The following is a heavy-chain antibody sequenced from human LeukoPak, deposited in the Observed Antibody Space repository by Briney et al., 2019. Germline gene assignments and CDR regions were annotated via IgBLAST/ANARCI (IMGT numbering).Heavy chain of an antibody. Sequence: GGSLRLSFAASVFTMSHYGGGWVRQAPGRGLGWVSTITTSDGNTYYADSVKGRLTVSRDNSKNTLFLQMNSLRAEDTAVYYCAKDGGLWVSAHWGDSWGRGTLVTVSS. D-gene: IGHD7-27*01. CDR2: ITTSDGNT. CDR1: VFTMSHYG. CDR3: AKDGGLWVSAHWGDS. V-gene: IGHV3-23*01. J-gene: IGHJ4*02.